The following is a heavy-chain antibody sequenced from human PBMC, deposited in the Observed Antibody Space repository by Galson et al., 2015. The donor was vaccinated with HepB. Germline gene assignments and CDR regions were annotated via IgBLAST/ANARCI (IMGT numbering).Heavy chain of an antibody. J-gene: IGHJ6*02. V-gene: IGHV3-33*01. D-gene: IGHD2-2*01. CDR2: IWHDGSNK. CDR1: KFTFSSYG. CDR3: SRSVHQLPPPVRFGMDV. Sequence: SLRLSCAASKFTFSSYGMHWVRQAPGKGLEWVAGIWHDGSNKYYADSVKGRFTISRDNSKNTRYLQMNSLRAEDTAVYFCSRSVHQLPPPVRFGMDVWGQGTTVTVSS.